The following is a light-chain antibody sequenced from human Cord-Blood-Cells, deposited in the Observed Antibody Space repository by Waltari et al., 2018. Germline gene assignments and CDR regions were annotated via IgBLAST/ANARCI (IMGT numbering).Light chain of an antibody. J-gene: IGLJ2*01. CDR1: SPNIGAGYD. Sequence: QSVLTQPPSVSGAPGQRVTISCTGSSPNIGAGYDAQWYQQLPGTAPKLLIYGNSNRPSGFPDRFSGSKSGTSASLAITGLQAEDEADYYCQSYDSSLSGSEVVFGGGTKLTVL. V-gene: IGLV1-40*01. CDR2: GNS. CDR3: QSYDSSLSGSEVV.